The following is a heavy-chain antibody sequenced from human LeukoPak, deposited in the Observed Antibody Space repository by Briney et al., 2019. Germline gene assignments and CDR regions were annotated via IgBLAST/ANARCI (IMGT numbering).Heavy chain of an antibody. CDR3: ARDKTLTTSLAH. V-gene: IGHV3-7*05. CDR1: PFTFSTHW. Sequence: TAGSLTLSCPASPFTFSTHWINCVPHPPGKGLECLANINQDGGQLYYGHSVNVRFTTSRDNAKISLYLQTNSLTAEDTAVYYCARDKTLTTSLAHWGQGTPATVSA. CDR2: INQDGGQL. D-gene: IGHD4-17*01. J-gene: IGHJ4*02.